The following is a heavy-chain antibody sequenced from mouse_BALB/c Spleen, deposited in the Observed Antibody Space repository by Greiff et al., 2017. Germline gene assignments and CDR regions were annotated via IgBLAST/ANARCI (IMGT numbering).Heavy chain of an antibody. CDR2: INPSSGYT. CDR1: GYTFTSYT. V-gene: IGHV1-4*01. CDR3: AGRSAWFAY. Sequence: QVQLKESGAELARPGASVKMSCKASGYTFTSYTMHWVKQRPGQGLEWIGYINPSSGYTNYNQKFKDKATLTADKSSSTAYMQLSSLTSEDSAVYYCAGRSAWFAYWGQGTLVTVSA. J-gene: IGHJ3*01.